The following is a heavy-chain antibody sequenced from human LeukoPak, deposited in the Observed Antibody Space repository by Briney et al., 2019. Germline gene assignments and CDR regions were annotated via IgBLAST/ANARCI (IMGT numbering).Heavy chain of an antibody. Sequence: GGSLRLSCAASGFTFSSYWMSWVRQAPGKGLEWVANIKQDGSEQYYVDSVKGRFSISRDNAKNSLYLQMNSLRAEDTAVYYCARVTYYYDSSVGYWGQGTLVTVSS. V-gene: IGHV3-7*03. D-gene: IGHD3-22*01. CDR2: IKQDGSEQ. CDR3: ARVTYYYDSSVGY. J-gene: IGHJ4*02. CDR1: GFTFSSYW.